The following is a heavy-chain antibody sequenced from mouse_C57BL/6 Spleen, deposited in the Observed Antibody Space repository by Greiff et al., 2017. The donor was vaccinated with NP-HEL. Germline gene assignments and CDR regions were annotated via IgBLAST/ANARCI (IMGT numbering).Heavy chain of an antibody. D-gene: IGHD1-1*01. V-gene: IGHV2-9-1*01. J-gene: IGHJ1*03. CDR2: IWTGGGT. CDR1: GFSLTSYA. CDR3: ARNFITTVVASSYWYFDV. Sequence: QVQLKESGPGLVAPSQSLSITCTVSGFSLTSYAISWVRQPPGKGLEWLGVIWTGGGTNYNSALKSRLSISKDNSKSQFFLKMNSLQTDDTARYYCARNFITTVVASSYWYFDVWGTGTTVTVSS.